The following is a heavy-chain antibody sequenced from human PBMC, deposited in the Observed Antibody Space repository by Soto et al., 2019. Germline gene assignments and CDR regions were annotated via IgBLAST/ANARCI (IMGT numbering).Heavy chain of an antibody. CDR3: SRAPDYRNYVYYGMDV. CDR1: GLTFGDYA. D-gene: IGHD4-4*01. V-gene: IGHV3-49*03. CDR2: LRSKAYCGTT. J-gene: IGHJ6*02. Sequence: SLRLSCTPSGLTFGDYAMNWFRQAPGKGLEGVGFLRSKAYCGTTEYAASVKGRFTISRDDSKSIASLQMTSLKTEDTAVYYCSRAPDYRNYVYYGMDVWGQGTTVTVSS.